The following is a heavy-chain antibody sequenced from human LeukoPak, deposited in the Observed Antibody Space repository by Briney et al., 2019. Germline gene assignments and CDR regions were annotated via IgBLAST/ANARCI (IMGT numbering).Heavy chain of an antibody. V-gene: IGHV1-46*01. CDR3: ARDLGYYYGSGSYHPLDY. Sequence: PVASVKVSCKASGYIFTSYYMHWVRQAPGQGLEWMGIINPSGGSTSYAQKFQGRVTMTRDTSTSTVYMELSSLRSEDTAVYYCARDLGYYYGSGSYHPLDYWSQGTLVTVSS. CDR2: INPSGGST. J-gene: IGHJ4*02. D-gene: IGHD3-10*01. CDR1: GYIFTSYY.